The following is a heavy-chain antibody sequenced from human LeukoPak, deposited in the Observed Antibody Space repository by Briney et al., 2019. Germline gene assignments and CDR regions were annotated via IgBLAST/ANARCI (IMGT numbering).Heavy chain of an antibody. Sequence: PGGSLRLSCAASGFTFSSYAMHWVRQAPGKGLEWVAVISYDGSNKYYADSVKGRFTISRDNSKNTLYLQMNSLRAEDTAVYYCALAYYYDSSDTFDYWGQGTLVTVSS. CDR2: ISYDGSNK. D-gene: IGHD3-22*01. CDR1: GFTFSSYA. CDR3: ALAYYYDSSDTFDY. V-gene: IGHV3-30*04. J-gene: IGHJ4*02.